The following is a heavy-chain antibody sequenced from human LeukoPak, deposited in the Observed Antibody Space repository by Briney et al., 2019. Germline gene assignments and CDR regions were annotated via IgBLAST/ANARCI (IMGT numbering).Heavy chain of an antibody. V-gene: IGHV1-69*01. D-gene: IGHD3-10*01. CDR2: IIPIFGTA. J-gene: IGHJ4*02. CDR3: ARDISYYGSGSYFDY. CDR1: GGTFSSYA. Sequence: GASVKVSCKASGGTFSSYAISWVRQAPGQGLEWMGGIIPIFGTANYAQKFQGRVTITADESTSTAYVELSSLRSEDTAVYYCARDISYYGSGSYFDYWGQGTLVTVSS.